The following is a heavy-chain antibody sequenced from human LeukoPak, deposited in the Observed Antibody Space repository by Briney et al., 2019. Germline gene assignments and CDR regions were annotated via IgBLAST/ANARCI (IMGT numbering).Heavy chain of an antibody. D-gene: IGHD6-6*01. J-gene: IGHJ4*02. Sequence: GGSLRLSCAASGFTFSDYYMSWIRQAPGEGLEWVSYISSSGSTIYYADSVKGRFTISRDNAKNSLYLQMNSLRAEDTAVYYCAREGVAARPGLYYFDYWGQGTLVTVSS. CDR1: GFTFSDYY. V-gene: IGHV3-11*01. CDR2: ISSSGSTI. CDR3: AREGVAARPGLYYFDY.